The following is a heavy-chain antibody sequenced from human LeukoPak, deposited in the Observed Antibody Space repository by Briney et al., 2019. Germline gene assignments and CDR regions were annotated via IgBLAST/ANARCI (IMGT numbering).Heavy chain of an antibody. CDR3: ARDQYLDY. Sequence: GGSLRLSCAASGFTFSNSGMNWVRQAPGKGLEWVSYISGSSNKIYYADSMRGRLTVSRDNAKNSLYLQMNTLRDEDTAVYYCARDQYLDYWGQGTLVTVSS. CDR2: ISGSSNKI. V-gene: IGHV3-48*02. CDR1: GFTFSNSG. J-gene: IGHJ4*02.